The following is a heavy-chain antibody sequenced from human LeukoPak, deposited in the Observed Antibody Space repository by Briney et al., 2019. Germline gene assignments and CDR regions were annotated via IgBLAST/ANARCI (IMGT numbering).Heavy chain of an antibody. J-gene: IGHJ6*03. D-gene: IGHD7-27*01. Sequence: GGSLRLSCAVSGFTVSSNYMSWVRQAPGKGLEWVSVIYSGGTTYYADSVKARFTISRDNSKNTVYLQVNSLRAEDTAVYYCARAPNRAYYMDVWGKGTTVTVSS. CDR2: IYSGGTT. CDR1: GFTVSSNY. V-gene: IGHV3-53*01. CDR3: ARAPNRAYYMDV.